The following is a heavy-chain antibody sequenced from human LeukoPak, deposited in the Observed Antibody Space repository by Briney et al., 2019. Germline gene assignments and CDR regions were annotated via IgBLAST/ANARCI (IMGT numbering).Heavy chain of an antibody. J-gene: IGHJ3*02. CDR2: IYHSGST. Sequence: SETLSLTCTVSGGSISSGGYYWSWIRQHPGKGLQWIGYIYHSGSTYYNPSLKSRVPISVDNSNTQFPLRVNSVTAADTAVYFCARDDTVISVFDIWGQGTMVTVSS. V-gene: IGHV4-31*03. CDR1: GGSISSGGYY. CDR3: ARDDTVISVFDI. D-gene: IGHD5-18*01.